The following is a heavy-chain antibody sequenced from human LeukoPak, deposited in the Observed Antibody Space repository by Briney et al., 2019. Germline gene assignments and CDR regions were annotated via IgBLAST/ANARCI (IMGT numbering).Heavy chain of an antibody. CDR2: MSPSSGNV. J-gene: IGHJ4*02. Sequence: ASVKVSCKASGYTFTSYDINWVRQTPGQGLEWMGWMSPSSGNVDFAQKFQGRVTMTRDTSISTAYMELSTLTSEDTAVYYCGRGVTAGVDYWGQGTLVTVSS. CDR3: GRGVTAGVDY. D-gene: IGHD5-18*01. V-gene: IGHV1-8*01. CDR1: GYTFTSYD.